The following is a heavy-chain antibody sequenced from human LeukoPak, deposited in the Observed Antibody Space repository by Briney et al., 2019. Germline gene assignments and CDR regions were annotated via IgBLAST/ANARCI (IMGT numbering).Heavy chain of an antibody. J-gene: IGHJ4*02. V-gene: IGHV3-33*01. Sequence: GGSLRLSCAASGFTFSSYGMHWVRQGPGKGLEWVAVIWYDGSNTYSADSVKGRFTISRDNSKNTLYLQMNSLRAEDTAVYYCARDDNIVAHNFDDWGQGTLVTVSS. CDR2: IWYDGSNT. CDR3: ARDDNIVAHNFDD. CDR1: GFTFSSYG. D-gene: IGHD5-12*01.